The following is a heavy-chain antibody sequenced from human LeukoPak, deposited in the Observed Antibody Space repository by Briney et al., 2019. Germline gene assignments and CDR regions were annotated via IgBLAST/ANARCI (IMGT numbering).Heavy chain of an antibody. D-gene: IGHD2-21*02. CDR1: GGSISSYY. J-gene: IGHJ4*02. CDR2: IYYSGST. V-gene: IGHV4-59*01. Sequence: SETLSLTSTVSGGSISSYYWSWIRQPPGKGLEWIGYIYYSGSTNYNPSLKSRVTISVDTSKNQFSLKLSSVTAADTAVYYCARGPYCGGDCYPFDYWGQGTLVTVSS. CDR3: ARGPYCGGDCYPFDY.